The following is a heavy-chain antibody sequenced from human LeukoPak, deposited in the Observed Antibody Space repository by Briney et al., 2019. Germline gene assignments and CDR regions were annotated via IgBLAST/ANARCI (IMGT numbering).Heavy chain of an antibody. J-gene: IGHJ4*02. CDR1: GGSFSSYY. CDR3: ARLTTVTTNFDY. D-gene: IGHD4-17*01. Sequence: SETLSLTCAVYGGSFSSYYWSWIRQPPGKGLEWIGYIYYSGNTNYNPSLKSRVTISVDTSKNQFSLKLSSVTAADTAVYYCARLTTVTTNFDYWGQGTLVTVSS. CDR2: IYYSGNT. V-gene: IGHV4-59*08.